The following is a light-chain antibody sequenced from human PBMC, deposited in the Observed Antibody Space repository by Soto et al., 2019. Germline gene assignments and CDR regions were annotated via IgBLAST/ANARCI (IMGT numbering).Light chain of an antibody. Sequence: QSALTQPASVSGSPGQSITISCTGTNSDVGGYNYVSWYQQHPGKAPKLMIYEVSNRPSGVSNRFSGSKSGNTASLTISGPQAEDEADYYCSSSTSTNTLLFGGGTKLTVL. CDR1: NSDVGGYNY. CDR3: SSSTSTNTLL. J-gene: IGLJ2*01. CDR2: EVS. V-gene: IGLV2-14*01.